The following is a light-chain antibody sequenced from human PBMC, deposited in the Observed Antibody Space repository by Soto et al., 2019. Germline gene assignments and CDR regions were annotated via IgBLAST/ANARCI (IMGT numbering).Light chain of an antibody. CDR1: SSNIGSNT. V-gene: IGLV1-44*01. J-gene: IGLJ2*01. CDR3: AAWDDSLXGVV. Sequence: QSVLTQPPSASGTPGQRVTISCSGSSSNIGSNTINWYQQLPGTAPKLLIYTNNQRPTGVPDRFSGSKSGTSASLAISGLQSEDEADYYCAAWDDSLXGVVFGGGTKX. CDR2: TNN.